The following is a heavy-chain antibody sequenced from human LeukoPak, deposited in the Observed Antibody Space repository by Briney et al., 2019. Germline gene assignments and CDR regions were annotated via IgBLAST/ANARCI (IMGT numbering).Heavy chain of an antibody. CDR3: ARDYSSGWYVY. J-gene: IGHJ4*02. CDR2: INPYSGGT. D-gene: IGHD6-19*01. Sequence: ASVKVSCKASGYTFTDYYMHWVRQAPGQGLEWMGRINPYSGGTNYAQKFQGRVTMTRDTSISTAYMELSRLKSDDSAVYYCARDYSSGWYVYWGQGTLVTVSS. CDR1: GYTFTDYY. V-gene: IGHV1-2*06.